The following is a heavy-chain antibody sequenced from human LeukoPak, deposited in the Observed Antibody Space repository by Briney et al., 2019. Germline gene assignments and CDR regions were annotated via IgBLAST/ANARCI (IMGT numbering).Heavy chain of an antibody. CDR3: ARLLAPSDAFDI. CDR2: ISAYNGNT. J-gene: IGHJ3*02. V-gene: IGHV1-18*01. Sequence: ASVKVSCKDSGYTFASYGISWVRQAPGQGLEWMGWISAYNGNTNYAQKLQGRVTMTTDTSTSTAYMELRSLRSDDTAVYYCARLLAPSDAFDIWGQGTMVTVSS. CDR1: GYTFASYG. D-gene: IGHD3-3*02.